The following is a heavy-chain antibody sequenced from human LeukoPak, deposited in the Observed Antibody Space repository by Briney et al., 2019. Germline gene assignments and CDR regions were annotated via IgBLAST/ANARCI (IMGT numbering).Heavy chain of an antibody. CDR1: GGSIGSGGYY. Sequence: PSETLSLTCTVSGGSIGSGGYYWSWIRQHPGKGLEWIGYIYYSGSTYYNPSLKSRVTISVDTSKNQFSLKLSSVTAADTAVYYCASYCSGGSCKYNWFDPWGQGTLVTVSS. CDR3: ASYCSGGSCKYNWFDP. CDR2: IYYSGST. D-gene: IGHD2-15*01. J-gene: IGHJ5*02. V-gene: IGHV4-31*03.